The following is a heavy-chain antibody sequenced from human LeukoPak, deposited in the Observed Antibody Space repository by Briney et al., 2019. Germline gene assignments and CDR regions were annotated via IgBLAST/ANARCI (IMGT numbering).Heavy chain of an antibody. D-gene: IGHD2-15*01. CDR3: AKVGSRVPGGYCSGVSCYSADD. J-gene: IGHJ4*02. V-gene: IGHV3-23*01. Sequence: GGSRRLSCAASGFTFSSYEMNWVRQAPGKGLEWVSAISGSGYSTYYADSVKGRLTISRDNSKNTLYLQMNSLRAEDTAKYYCAKVGSRVPGGYCSGVSCYSADDWGQGTLVTVSS. CDR2: ISGSGYST. CDR1: GFTFSSYE.